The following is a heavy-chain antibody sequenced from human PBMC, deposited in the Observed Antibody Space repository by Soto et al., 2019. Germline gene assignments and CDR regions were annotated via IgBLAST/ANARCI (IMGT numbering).Heavy chain of an antibody. Sequence: QVQLQESGPGLVKPSETLSLTCTVSGGSISSYYWSWIRQPPGKGLEYIGYIYDSGSTNYNPSLKSRVNISVDTSKNQFSLKLSSVTAADTALYYCARLGRYQMGIFDYWGQGTLVTVSS. CDR2: IYDSGST. D-gene: IGHD2-2*01. J-gene: IGHJ4*02. CDR1: GGSISSYY. CDR3: ARLGRYQMGIFDY. V-gene: IGHV4-59*08.